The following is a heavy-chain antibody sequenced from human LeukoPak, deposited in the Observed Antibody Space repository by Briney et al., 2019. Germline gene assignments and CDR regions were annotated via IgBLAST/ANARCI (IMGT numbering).Heavy chain of an antibody. V-gene: IGHV4-30-4*01. CDR2: IYYSGST. J-gene: IGHJ4*02. CDR3: ARGSRPGILTGNSMDHYFDY. Sequence: SETLSLTCTVSGGSISSGDYYWSWIRQPPGKGLEWIGYIYYSGSTYYNPSLKSRVTISHDTSKNQFSLKLSSVTAADTAVYYCARGSRPGILTGNSMDHYFDYWGQGSLVTVSS. D-gene: IGHD3-9*01. CDR1: GGSISSGDYY.